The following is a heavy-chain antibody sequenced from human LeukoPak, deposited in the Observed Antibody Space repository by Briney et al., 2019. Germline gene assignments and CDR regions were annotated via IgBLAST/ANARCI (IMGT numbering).Heavy chain of an antibody. J-gene: IGHJ5*02. CDR2: MNPNSGNT. V-gene: IGHV1-8*01. CDR3: ARGGTMVRGVIIRYWFDP. CDR1: GYTFTSYD. Sequence: ASVKVSCKASGYTFTSYDINWVRQSTGQGLEWMGWMNPNSGNTGYAQKFQGRVTMTRNTSISTAYTELSSLRSEDTAVYYCARGGTMVRGVIIRYWFDPWGQGTLVTVSS. D-gene: IGHD3-10*01.